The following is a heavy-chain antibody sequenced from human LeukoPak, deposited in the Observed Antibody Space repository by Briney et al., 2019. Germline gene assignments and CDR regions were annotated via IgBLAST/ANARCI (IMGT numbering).Heavy chain of an antibody. CDR3: ASDYYGGNSET. Sequence: GASVKVSCKASGYTFTGNYMHWVRQAPGQELEWMGRINPNSGGTNYAQKLQGRVTMTRDTSISTAYMELSRLRSDDTAVYYCASDYYGGNSETWGQGTLVTVSS. D-gene: IGHD4-23*01. J-gene: IGHJ4*02. CDR2: INPNSGGT. CDR1: GYTFTGNY. V-gene: IGHV1-2*06.